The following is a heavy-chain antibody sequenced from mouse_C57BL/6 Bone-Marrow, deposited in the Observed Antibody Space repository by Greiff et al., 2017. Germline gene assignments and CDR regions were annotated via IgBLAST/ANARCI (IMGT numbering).Heavy chain of an antibody. CDR3: ARPARLYGYYAMDY. V-gene: IGHV4-1*01. CDR1: GIDFSSYW. CDR2: IIPDSSTI. Sequence: TASGIDFSSYWMSWVRRAHGKGLEWLGEIIPDSSTINYAPSLKDKFIISRDNAKNTLYLQMSKVRSEDTALYYCARPARLYGYYAMDYWGQGTSVTVSS. J-gene: IGHJ4*01. D-gene: IGHD1-2*01.